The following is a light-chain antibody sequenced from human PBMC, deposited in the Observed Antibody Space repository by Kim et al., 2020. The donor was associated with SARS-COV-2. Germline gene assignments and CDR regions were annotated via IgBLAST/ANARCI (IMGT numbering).Light chain of an antibody. CDR3: QQLNSYRT. V-gene: IGKV1-9*01. CDR1: QGISSY. J-gene: IGKJ1*01. Sequence: IQLTQSPSSLPASVGDRVTITCRASQGISSYLAWYQQKPGEAPKLLIYAASTLESGVPSRFSGSGSGTDFTLTISSLQPEDFATYYCQQLNSYRTFGQGTKVDIK. CDR2: AAS.